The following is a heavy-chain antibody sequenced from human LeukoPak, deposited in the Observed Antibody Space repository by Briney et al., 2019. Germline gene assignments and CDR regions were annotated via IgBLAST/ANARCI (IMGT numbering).Heavy chain of an antibody. CDR1: GFAFSDYY. V-gene: IGHV3-11*03. D-gene: IGHD5-18*01. J-gene: IGHJ4*02. CDR3: ARLDTARGNYFDC. CDR2: ITSSSSYG. Sequence: PGGSLRLSCAASGFAFSDYYMAWIRQAPGKGLELVSYITSSSSYGNYADSVKGRFTISRDNAKNSLYLQMNSLRAEDTAVYYCARLDTARGNYFDCWGQGTLVTVSS.